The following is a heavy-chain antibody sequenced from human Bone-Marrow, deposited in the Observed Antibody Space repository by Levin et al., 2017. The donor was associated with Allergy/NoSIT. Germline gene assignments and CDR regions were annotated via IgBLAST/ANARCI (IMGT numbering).Heavy chain of an antibody. CDR1: GFIFSDYY. CDR3: ARDFYSQTPSGFTPLFGMDV. CDR2: ISNSGSTK. J-gene: IGHJ6*02. Sequence: GGSLRLSCAASGFIFSDYYMSWVRQAPGKGLEWISYISNSGSTKYYAESVKGRFTISRDNGKKSLFLQMNSLRADDTALYYCARDFYSQTPSGFTPLFGMDVWGRGTTVTVSS. D-gene: IGHD3-3*01. V-gene: IGHV3-11*01.